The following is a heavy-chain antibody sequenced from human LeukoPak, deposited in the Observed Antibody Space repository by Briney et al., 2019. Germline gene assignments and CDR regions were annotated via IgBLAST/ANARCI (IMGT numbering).Heavy chain of an antibody. CDR2: ISGSGDST. D-gene: IGHD3-22*01. V-gene: IGHV3-23*01. CDR1: GFTFSSYA. J-gene: IGHJ5*02. Sequence: GGSLRLSCAASGFTFSSYAMNWVRQAPGKGLEWVSSISGSGDSTYYADSVKGRFTISRDKSKNTLYLQMNSLRAEDTAVYYCTRSLNYYESSGHYPNWFDPWGQGTLVTVSS. CDR3: TRSLNYYESSGHYPNWFDP.